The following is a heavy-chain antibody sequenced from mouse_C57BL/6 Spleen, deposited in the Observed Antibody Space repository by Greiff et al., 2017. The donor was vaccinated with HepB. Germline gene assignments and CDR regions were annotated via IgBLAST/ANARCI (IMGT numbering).Heavy chain of an antibody. CDR2: IYPGSGST. CDR3: ARYHYDYVDYAMDY. D-gene: IGHD2-4*01. Sequence: QVQLQQPGAELVKPGASVKMSCKASGYTFTSYWITWVKQRPGQGLEWIGDIYPGSGSTNYNEKFKSKATLTVDTSSSTAYMQLSSLTSEDSAVYYCARYHYDYVDYAMDYWGQGTSVTVSS. V-gene: IGHV1-55*01. CDR1: GYTFTSYW. J-gene: IGHJ4*01.